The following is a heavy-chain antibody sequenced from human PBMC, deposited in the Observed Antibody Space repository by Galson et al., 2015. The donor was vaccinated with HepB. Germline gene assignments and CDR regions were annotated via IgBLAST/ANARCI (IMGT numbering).Heavy chain of an antibody. CDR1: GFTFSSYD. J-gene: IGHJ4*02. V-gene: IGHV3-13*01. CDR3: AKDGAGGYCSSTSCHYHDY. D-gene: IGHD2-2*01. CDR2: IGTAGDT. Sequence: SLRLSCAASGFTFSSYDMHWVRQATGKGLEWVSAIGTAGDTYYPGSVKGRFTISRENAKNSLYLQMNSLRAEDTAVYYCAKDGAGGYCSSTSCHYHDYWGQGTLVTVSS.